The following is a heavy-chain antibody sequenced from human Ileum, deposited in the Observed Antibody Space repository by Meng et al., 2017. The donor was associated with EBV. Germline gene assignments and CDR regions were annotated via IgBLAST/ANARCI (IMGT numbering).Heavy chain of an antibody. CDR3: ASNGAFSLDH. J-gene: IGHJ4*02. D-gene: IGHD2-8*01. V-gene: IGHV4-4*02. CDR1: GGSISNEHW. Sequence: QVPLQESGPGLVKPSETLSLTCTVSGGSISNEHWWSWVRQSSGKGLEWIGEIHHTRGPNYNPSLKSRVIISVDKSNNHFSLRLSAVTAADTAVYYCASNGAFSLDHWGQGTLVTVSS. CDR2: IHHTRGP.